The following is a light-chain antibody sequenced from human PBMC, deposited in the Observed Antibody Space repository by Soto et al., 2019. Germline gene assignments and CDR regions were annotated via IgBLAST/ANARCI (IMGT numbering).Light chain of an antibody. CDR2: AAS. Sequence: DIQMTQSPSTLSASVGDRVTITCRASQSISRWLAWYQQKPGKAPKLLIYAASSLQSGVPSRFSGSGSGTDFTLTISSLQPEDFATYYCQQSYSTPSITFGQGTRLEIK. CDR3: QQSYSTPSIT. J-gene: IGKJ5*01. CDR1: QSISRW. V-gene: IGKV1-39*01.